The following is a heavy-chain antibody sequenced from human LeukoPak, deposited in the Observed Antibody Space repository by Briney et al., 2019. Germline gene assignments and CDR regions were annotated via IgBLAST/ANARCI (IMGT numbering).Heavy chain of an antibody. CDR2: ISGSGGST. V-gene: IGHV3-23*01. J-gene: IGHJ4*02. CDR3: AKEAGHCSTTTCYVDY. CDR1: GFTFSSYA. Sequence: PGGSLRLSCAASGFTFSSYAMSWVRQAPGKGLEWVSGISGSGGSTYYADSVKGRFTISRDNSKNTLYLQMNSLRAEDTAVYYCAKEAGHCSTTTCYVDYWGQGILVTVSS. D-gene: IGHD2-2*03.